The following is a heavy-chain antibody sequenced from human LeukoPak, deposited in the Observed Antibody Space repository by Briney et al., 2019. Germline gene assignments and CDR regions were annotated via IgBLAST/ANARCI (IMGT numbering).Heavy chain of an antibody. J-gene: IGHJ4*02. Sequence: GGSLRLSCTASGFIFSSYWMTWVRQAPGKGLEWVANIRQDGSEKNFVDSVKGRFTISRDNAKNSLYLQMNTLTAEDAAVYYCARDPIDYWGQGTLVTVTS. CDR3: ARDPIDY. CDR1: GFIFSSYW. V-gene: IGHV3-7*01. CDR2: IRQDGSEK.